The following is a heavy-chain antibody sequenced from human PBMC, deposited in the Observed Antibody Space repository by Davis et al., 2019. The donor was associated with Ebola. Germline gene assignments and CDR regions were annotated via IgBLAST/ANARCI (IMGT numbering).Heavy chain of an antibody. CDR2: ISAYNGNT. CDR3: ARDVERGYYDILTGYFGMDV. D-gene: IGHD3-9*01. Sequence: ASVKVSCKASGYTFTSYGISWVRQAPGQGLEWMGWISAYNGNTNYAQKLQGRVTMTTDTSTSTAYMELRSLRSDDTAVYYCARDVERGYYDILTGYFGMDVWGQGTTVTVSS. CDR1: GYTFTSYG. V-gene: IGHV1-18*04. J-gene: IGHJ6*02.